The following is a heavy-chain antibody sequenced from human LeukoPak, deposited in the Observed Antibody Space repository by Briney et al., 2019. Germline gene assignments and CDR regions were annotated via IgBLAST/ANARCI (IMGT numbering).Heavy chain of an antibody. D-gene: IGHD4-17*01. Sequence: SETLSLTCTVSGGSVSSYFWSWIRQPPGKGLEWIGNIYDSGSTNYNPSLKSRVTISLDTSKNQLSLKLSSVTAADTAVYYCAKPIMTTVTTLGLYFDYWGQGALVTVSS. J-gene: IGHJ4*02. V-gene: IGHV4-59*02. CDR1: GGSVSSYF. CDR3: AKPIMTTVTTLGLYFDY. CDR2: IYDSGST.